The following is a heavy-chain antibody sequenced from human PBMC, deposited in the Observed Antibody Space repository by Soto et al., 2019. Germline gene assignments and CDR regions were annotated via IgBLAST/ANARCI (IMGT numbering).Heavy chain of an antibody. CDR2: ISYDGSNK. CDR1: GFTFSSYA. Sequence: GGSLRLSCAASGFTFSSYAMHWVRQAPGKGLEWVAVISYDGSNKYYADSVKGRFTISRDNSKNTLYLQMNSLRAEDTAVYYCARDNGPYCGGDCYSAFDIWGQGTMVTVSS. V-gene: IGHV3-30-3*01. D-gene: IGHD2-21*02. J-gene: IGHJ3*02. CDR3: ARDNGPYCGGDCYSAFDI.